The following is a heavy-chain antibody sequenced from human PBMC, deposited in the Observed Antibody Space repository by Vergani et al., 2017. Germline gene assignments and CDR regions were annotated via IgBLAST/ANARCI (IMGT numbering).Heavy chain of an antibody. CDR1: GASVNSYY. J-gene: IGHJ4*02. V-gene: IGHV4-59*02. Sequence: QVKLQESGPGLVKPSETLSLTCTVSGASVNSYYWSWIRQPPGKGLEWMGYVSFRGDTLYDPSVKGRMTISLNTSSNQFSLSLTSVTAADTAFYYCARSRIYYGAGSPDYWGQGTLVTVSS. D-gene: IGHD3-10*01. CDR3: ARSRIYYGAGSPDY. CDR2: VSFRGDT.